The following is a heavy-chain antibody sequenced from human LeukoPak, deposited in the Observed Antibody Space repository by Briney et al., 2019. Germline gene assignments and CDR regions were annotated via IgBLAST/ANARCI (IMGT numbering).Heavy chain of an antibody. D-gene: IGHD4-17*01. V-gene: IGHV3-23*01. J-gene: IGHJ4*02. CDR3: ARDDYDYGDYGLY. Sequence: GGSLRLSCAASGFTFSNYAMSWVRQAPGKGLEWVSAVSGSGVTTYYADSVKGRFTISRDNAKNSLYLQMNSLRAEDTAVYYCARDDYDYGDYGLYWGQGTQVTVSS. CDR1: GFTFSNYA. CDR2: VSGSGVTT.